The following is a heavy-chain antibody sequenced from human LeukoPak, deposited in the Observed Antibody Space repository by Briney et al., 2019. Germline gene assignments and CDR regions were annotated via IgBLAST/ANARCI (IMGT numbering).Heavy chain of an antibody. Sequence: GGSLRLSCAASGSTSSSYSTNWVPQAPGKGLEWVSSISSSSSYIYYADSVKGRFTISKDNAKNSLYLQMNSLRAEDTAVYYCARDLEGQWLVEGGYFDYWGQGTLVTVSS. V-gene: IGHV3-21*01. CDR2: ISSSSSYI. CDR1: GSTSSSYS. D-gene: IGHD6-19*01. CDR3: ARDLEGQWLVEGGYFDY. J-gene: IGHJ4*02.